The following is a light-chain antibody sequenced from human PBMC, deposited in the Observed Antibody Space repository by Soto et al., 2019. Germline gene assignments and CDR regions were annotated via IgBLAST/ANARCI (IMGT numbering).Light chain of an antibody. V-gene: IGLV2-14*01. CDR2: EVT. CDR3: SSYTSSTSYV. CDR1: SSDVGGYHY. J-gene: IGLJ1*01. Sequence: QSVLTQPGSVSGSPGQSITISCIGTSSDVGGYHYVSWYQQHPGKAPKLMIYEVTNRPSGVSNRFSGSKSGNTASLTISGLQAEDEADYYCSSYTSSTSYVFGTGTKVTVL.